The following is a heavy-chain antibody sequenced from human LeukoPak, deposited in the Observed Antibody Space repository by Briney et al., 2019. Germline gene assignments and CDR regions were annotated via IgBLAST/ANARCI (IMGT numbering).Heavy chain of an antibody. CDR3: TTDRGGYYYDSSGYRDY. Sequence: GGSLRLSCAAYGFSFTNAWMTWVRQAPGKGLEWVGRIKSKTDGGTTDYPAPMEGRFTISRDDSKYTLYLQMNSLRTEDTAVYYCTTDRGGYYYDSSGYRDYWGQGTLVTVSS. CDR2: IKSKTDGGTT. CDR1: GFSFTNAW. J-gene: IGHJ4*02. D-gene: IGHD3-22*01. V-gene: IGHV3-15*01.